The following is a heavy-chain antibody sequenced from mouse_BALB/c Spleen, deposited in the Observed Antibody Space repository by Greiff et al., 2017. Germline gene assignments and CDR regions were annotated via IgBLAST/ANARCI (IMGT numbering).Heavy chain of an antibody. CDR1: GFNIKDTY. Sequence: EVKLQESGAELVKPGASVKLSCTASGFNIKDTYMHWVKQRPEQGLEWIGRIDPANGNTKYDPKFQGKATITADTSSNTAYLQLSSLTSEDTAVYYCARDGLPLYGSRPWFAYWGQGTLVTVSA. CDR3: ARDGLPLYGSRPWFAY. CDR2: IDPANGNT. D-gene: IGHD1-1*01. V-gene: IGHV14-3*02. J-gene: IGHJ3*01.